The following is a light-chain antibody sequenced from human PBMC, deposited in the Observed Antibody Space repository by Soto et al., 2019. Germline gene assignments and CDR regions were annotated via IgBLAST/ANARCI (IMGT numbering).Light chain of an antibody. V-gene: IGKV1-5*01. Sequence: DIQMTQSPSTLSASVGDRVTITCRASQSISSWLAWYQQKPGKAPKLLIYDASSLESGVPSRFSGSGSGTEFTLTISSLQPDDFATYYGQQYNRYYTFGQGTKLEIK. CDR2: DAS. J-gene: IGKJ2*01. CDR1: QSISSW. CDR3: QQYNRYYT.